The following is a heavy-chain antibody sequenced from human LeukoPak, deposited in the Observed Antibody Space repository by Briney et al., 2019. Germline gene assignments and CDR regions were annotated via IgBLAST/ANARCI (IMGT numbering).Heavy chain of an antibody. Sequence: GGSLRLSCAASGFTFSNFWMHWVRQAPGKGLVWVSHMNDDGANTGYADSVKGRFTISRDNAKNTLYLQMNSLRAEDTAIYYCARGGVPAAKDYWGQGTLVTVSS. V-gene: IGHV3-74*01. CDR2: MNDDGANT. CDR1: GFTFSNFW. D-gene: IGHD2-2*01. J-gene: IGHJ4*02. CDR3: ARGGVPAAKDY.